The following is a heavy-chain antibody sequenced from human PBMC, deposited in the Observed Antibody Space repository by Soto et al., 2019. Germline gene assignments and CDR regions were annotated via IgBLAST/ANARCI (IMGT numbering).Heavy chain of an antibody. V-gene: IGHV3-13*01. CDR1: GFTFSSYD. D-gene: IGHD2-15*01. CDR3: ARVPLYCSGGSCYGPHFDY. J-gene: IGHJ4*02. Sequence: PGGSLRLSCAASGFTFSSYDMHWVRQATGKGLEWVSAIGTAGDTYYPGSVKGRFTISRENAKNSLYLQMNSLRAEDTAVYYCARVPLYCSGGSCYGPHFDYWGQGTLVTVSS. CDR2: IGTAGDT.